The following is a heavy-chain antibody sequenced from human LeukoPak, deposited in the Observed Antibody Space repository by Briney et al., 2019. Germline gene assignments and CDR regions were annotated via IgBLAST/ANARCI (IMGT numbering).Heavy chain of an antibody. V-gene: IGHV3-33*01. D-gene: IGHD3-22*01. CDR3: ARDFSYYDSSGYSRGAFDI. J-gene: IGHJ3*02. CDR2: IWYDGSNK. Sequence: PGRSLRLSCAASGFTFSGYGMHWVRQAPGKGLEWVAVIWYDGSNKYYADSVKGRFTISRDNSKNTLYLQMNSLRAEDTAVYYCARDFSYYDSSGYSRGAFDIWGQGTMVTVSS. CDR1: GFTFSGYG.